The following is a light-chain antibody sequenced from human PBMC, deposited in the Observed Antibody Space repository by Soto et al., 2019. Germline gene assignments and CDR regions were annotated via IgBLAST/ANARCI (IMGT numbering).Light chain of an antibody. Sequence: QSALTQPPSASGSPGQSVTISCTGTSSDVGGYNYVSWYQQHPSKAPKLMIYEVTKRPSGVPDRFSGSKSGNTASLTVSGLQAEDKADYYCSSYAGSNNFVVFGGGTKLTVL. J-gene: IGLJ2*01. CDR1: SSDVGGYNY. CDR2: EVT. V-gene: IGLV2-8*01. CDR3: SSYAGSNNFVV.